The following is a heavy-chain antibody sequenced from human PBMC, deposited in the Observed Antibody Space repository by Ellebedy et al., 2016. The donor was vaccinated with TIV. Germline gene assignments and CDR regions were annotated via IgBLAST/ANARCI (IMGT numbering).Heavy chain of an antibody. D-gene: IGHD4-11*01. CDR2: ISNNNSGSAI. CDR3: AKGMTTFDY. J-gene: IGHJ4*02. V-gene: IGHV3-11*01. CDR1: GFNLSGYY. Sequence: GGSLRLSCAASGFNLSGYYISWIRQAPGKGLEWISYISNNNSGSAIYYADSVKGRFTISRDNAKNSVYLQMNSLRAEDTAVYYCAKGMTTFDYWGQGTLVTVSS.